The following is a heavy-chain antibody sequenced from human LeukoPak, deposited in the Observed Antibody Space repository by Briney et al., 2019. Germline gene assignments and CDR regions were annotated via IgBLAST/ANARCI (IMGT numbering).Heavy chain of an antibody. Sequence: GESLKISCKGSGYSFTSYWIGWVRQMPGKGLEWMGIIYPGDSDTRYSPSFQGQVTISADKSISTAYLQWSSLKASDTAMYYCARHQYYYDSSGYFITDAFDIWGQGTMVTVSS. CDR1: GYSFTSYW. D-gene: IGHD3-22*01. CDR3: ARHQYYYDSSGYFITDAFDI. J-gene: IGHJ3*02. CDR2: IYPGDSDT. V-gene: IGHV5-51*01.